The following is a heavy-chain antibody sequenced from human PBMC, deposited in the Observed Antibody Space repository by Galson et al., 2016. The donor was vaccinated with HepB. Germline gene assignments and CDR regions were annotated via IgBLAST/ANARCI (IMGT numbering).Heavy chain of an antibody. J-gene: IGHJ3*01. CDR3: SKAYSGGSPYRAFDF. D-gene: IGHD2-15*01. V-gene: IGHV3-23*01. Sequence: SLRLSCAASGFSFSTYTMGWVRQAPGKGLEWVSTFDFHTGWTLYADSVKGLFTISRDTSMNTLYLQMNSLRVEDTAIYYCSKAYSGGSPYRAFDFRGQGTVVTVSP. CDR1: GFSFSTYT. CDR2: FDFHTGWT.